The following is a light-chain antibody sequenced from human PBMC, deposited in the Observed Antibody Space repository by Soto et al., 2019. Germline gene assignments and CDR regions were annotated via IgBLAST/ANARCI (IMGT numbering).Light chain of an antibody. Sequence: DIQMTQSPSSLSASVGDRVTITCRASQSISSYLNWYQQKPGKAPKLLIYAASSLQSGVPSRFSGSGSGTDFTLTISSLQPEDFATYYCQQNYNYPLTFGRGTRLEIK. CDR3: QQNYNYPLT. V-gene: IGKV1-39*01. J-gene: IGKJ5*01. CDR1: QSISSY. CDR2: AAS.